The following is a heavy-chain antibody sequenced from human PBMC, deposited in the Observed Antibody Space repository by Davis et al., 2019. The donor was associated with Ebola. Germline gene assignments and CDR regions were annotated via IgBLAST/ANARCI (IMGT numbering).Heavy chain of an antibody. CDR1: GFTFSSYA. J-gene: IGHJ3*02. D-gene: IGHD3-22*01. Sequence: GESLKISCAASGFTFSSYAMHWVRQAPGKGLEWVAVISYDGSNKYYADSVKGRFTISRDNSKNTLYLQMNSLRAEDTAVYYCARPRRSDYYDSSGQAFDIWGQGTMVTVSS. CDR2: ISYDGSNK. V-gene: IGHV3-30-3*01. CDR3: ARPRRSDYYDSSGQAFDI.